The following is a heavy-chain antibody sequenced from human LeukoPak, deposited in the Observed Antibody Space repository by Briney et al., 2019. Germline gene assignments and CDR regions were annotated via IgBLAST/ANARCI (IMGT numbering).Heavy chain of an antibody. CDR1: GYTFTGYY. D-gene: IGHD3-22*01. J-gene: IGHJ4*02. V-gene: IGHV1-2*02. CDR3: AREAGYYDSSGLYY. Sequence: ASVKVSCKASGYTFTGYYMRWVRQAPGQGLEWMGWINPNSGGTNYAQKFQGRVTMTRDTSISTAYMELSRLRSDDTAVYYCAREAGYYDSSGLYYWGQGTLVTVSS. CDR2: INPNSGGT.